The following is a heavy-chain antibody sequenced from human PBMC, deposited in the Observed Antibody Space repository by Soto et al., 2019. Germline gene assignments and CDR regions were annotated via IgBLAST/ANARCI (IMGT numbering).Heavy chain of an antibody. D-gene: IGHD1-20*01. J-gene: IGHJ4*02. Sequence: SERLSLTWAVAGGSLSGSYYYCGWLRQSPGKGPEWIGSVFYTGFTSYNPSLESRVSVSVDTSKNQFSLKVSSVSAADTAVYYCAASQKGYNWNYFDHWGQGAMVTVSS. CDR1: GGSLSGSYYY. V-gene: IGHV4-39*01. CDR3: AASQKGYNWNYFDH. CDR2: VFYTGFT.